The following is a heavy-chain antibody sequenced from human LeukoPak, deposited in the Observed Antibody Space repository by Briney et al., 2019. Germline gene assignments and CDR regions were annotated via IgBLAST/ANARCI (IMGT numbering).Heavy chain of an antibody. D-gene: IGHD5/OR15-5a*01. CDR2: IYHDGST. J-gene: IGHJ5*02. Sequence: SETLSLTCTVSGVSVSSGSYFWSWIRQPPGEGPQWIGYIYHDGSTNYSPSLRSRVSISVDTSKNQFSLKLSSVATADTAVYFCATFFDFWFGPWGQGTQVTVSS. CDR1: GVSVSSGSYF. V-gene: IGHV4-61*01. CDR3: ATFFDFWFGP.